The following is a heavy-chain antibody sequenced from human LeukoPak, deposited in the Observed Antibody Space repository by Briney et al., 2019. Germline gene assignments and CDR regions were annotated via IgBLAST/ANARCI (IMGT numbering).Heavy chain of an antibody. D-gene: IGHD3/OR15-3a*01. CDR1: GFTLSDYY. CDR2: SSSSGSTI. CDR3: ARRRDFIDY. J-gene: IGHJ4*02. V-gene: IGHV3-11*01. Sequence: GGSLRLSCAASGFTLSDYYMSWIRQAPGKGLEWVSYSSSSGSTIYYADSVKGRFAISRDNAKNSLYLQMNSLRAEDTVVYYCARRRDFIDYWGQGTLVTVSS.